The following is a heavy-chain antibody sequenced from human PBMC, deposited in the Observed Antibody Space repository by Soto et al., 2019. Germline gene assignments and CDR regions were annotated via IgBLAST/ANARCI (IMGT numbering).Heavy chain of an antibody. CDR2: IIPLFGTP. V-gene: IGHV1-69*01. CDR1: GGIFSTYA. Sequence: QVQLVQSGAEVEKPGSSVKVSCKASGGIFSTYAISWLRQAPGQGLEWMGGIIPLFGTPNYAPRFQGRVTITADESTPTAYMELSRLRSEDTAGYYCARDRDDYGSGNYYNRIDFWGQGTLVTVSS. J-gene: IGHJ4*02. D-gene: IGHD3-10*01. CDR3: ARDRDDYGSGNYYNRIDF.